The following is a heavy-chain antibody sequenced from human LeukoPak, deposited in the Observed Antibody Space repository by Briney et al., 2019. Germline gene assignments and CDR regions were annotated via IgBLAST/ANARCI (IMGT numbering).Heavy chain of an antibody. CDR2: ISAYNGNT. J-gene: IGHJ4*02. CDR1: GYTFTSYG. V-gene: IGHV1-18*01. Sequence: GASVKVSCKASGYTFTSYGISWVRQAPGQGLEWMGWISAYNGNTNYAQKLQGRVTMTTDTSTSTAYMELRSLRSDDTAVYYCASERYYYDSSGYPYFDYWGQGTLVTVSS. CDR3: ASERYYYDSSGYPYFDY. D-gene: IGHD3-22*01.